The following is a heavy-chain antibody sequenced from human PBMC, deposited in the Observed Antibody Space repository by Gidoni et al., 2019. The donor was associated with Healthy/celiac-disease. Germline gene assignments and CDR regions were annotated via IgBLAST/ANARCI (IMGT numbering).Heavy chain of an antibody. CDR3: ARVLRFLEWLSPDYYYYYMDV. V-gene: IGHV4-59*01. CDR1: GGSISSYY. D-gene: IGHD3-3*01. CDR2: IYYSGST. J-gene: IGHJ6*03. Sequence: QVQLQESGPGLVKPSENLSLTCTVSGGSISSYYWSWIRQPPGKGLEWIGYIYYSGSTNYNPSLKSRVTISVDTSKNQFSLKLSSVTAADTAVYYCARVLRFLEWLSPDYYYYYMDVWGKGTTVTVSS.